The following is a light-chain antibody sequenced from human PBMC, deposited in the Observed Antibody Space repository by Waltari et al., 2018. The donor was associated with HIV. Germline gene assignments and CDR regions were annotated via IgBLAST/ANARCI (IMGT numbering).Light chain of an antibody. V-gene: IGKV3-15*01. Sequence: EIVMTQSPASLSVSPGERATLSCRARQNVIIILAWYQQKPGQVSRLLIYGASTRASGIPARFSGSGSGTEFTLTISSLQSEDFAVYFCQQYNDWPLTFGGGTKVEI. CDR2: GAS. J-gene: IGKJ4*01. CDR1: QNVIII. CDR3: QQYNDWPLT.